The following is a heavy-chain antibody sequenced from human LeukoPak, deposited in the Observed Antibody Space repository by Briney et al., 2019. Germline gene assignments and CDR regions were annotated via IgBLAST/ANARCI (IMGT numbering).Heavy chain of an antibody. V-gene: IGHV3-66*01. CDR3: ARVRWYYDSSGYYSGAFDI. Sequence: GGSLRLSCAASGFTVSSNYMSWVRQAPGKGLEWVSVIYSGGSTYYADSVKGRFTISRDNSKNTLYLQMNSLRAEDTAVYYCARVRWYYDSSGYYSGAFDIWGQGTMVTVSS. CDR1: GFTVSSNY. CDR2: IYSGGST. J-gene: IGHJ3*02. D-gene: IGHD3-22*01.